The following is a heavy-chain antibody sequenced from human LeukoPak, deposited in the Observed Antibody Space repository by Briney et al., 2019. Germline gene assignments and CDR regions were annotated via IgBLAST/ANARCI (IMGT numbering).Heavy chain of an antibody. J-gene: IGHJ4*02. CDR1: GFTFSSYW. V-gene: IGHV3-23*01. CDR2: ISGSGGST. Sequence: GGSLRLSCAASGFTFSSYWMHWVRQAPGKGLVWVSAISGSGGSTYYADSVKGRFTISRDNSKNTLYLQMNSLRAEDTAVYYCAKVGPQYYYGSGSSFFDYWGQGTLVTVSS. D-gene: IGHD3-10*01. CDR3: AKVGPQYYYGSGSSFFDY.